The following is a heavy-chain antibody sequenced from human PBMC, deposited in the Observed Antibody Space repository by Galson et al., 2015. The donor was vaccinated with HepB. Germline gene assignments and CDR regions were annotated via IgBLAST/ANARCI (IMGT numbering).Heavy chain of an antibody. V-gene: IGHV3-53*01. D-gene: IGHD6-19*01. CDR1: GFTVSSNY. J-gene: IGHJ4*02. CDR2: IYSGGST. Sequence: SLRLSCAASGFTVSSNYMSWVRQAPGKGLEWVSVIYSGGSTYYADSVKGRFTISRDNSKNTLYLQMNSLRAEDTAVYYCASGSPSSGWYYREFDYWGQGTLVTVSS. CDR3: ASGSPSSGWYYREFDY.